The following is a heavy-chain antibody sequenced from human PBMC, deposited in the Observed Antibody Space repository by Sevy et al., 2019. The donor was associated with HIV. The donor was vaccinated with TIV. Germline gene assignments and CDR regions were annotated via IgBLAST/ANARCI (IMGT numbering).Heavy chain of an antibody. V-gene: IGHV3-30*04. CDR2: ISYDGTNK. J-gene: IGHJ4*02. CDR1: GFTFSSYA. CDR3: VRDLPPSATTVAHFDY. Sequence: GGSLRLSCAASGFTFSSYAMHWVRQAPGKGLEWVAVISYDGTNKYYADSVKGRFTISRDNSKNTLYLQMNSLRAEDTAVYSCVRDLPPSATTVAHFDYWGQGTLVTVSS. D-gene: IGHD4-17*01.